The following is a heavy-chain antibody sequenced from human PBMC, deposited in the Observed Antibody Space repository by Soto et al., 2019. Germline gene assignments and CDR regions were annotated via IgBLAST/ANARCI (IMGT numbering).Heavy chain of an antibody. CDR1: GFTFSGYW. Sequence: PGGSLRLSCAGSGFTFSGYWMHWVRQAPGKGLEWLANIKQDGGDKYYVDSVKGRFTISRDNAKNSLYLQMNSLRAEDTAVYYCARGSYGTYFDYWGQGTLVTVSS. V-gene: IGHV3-7*03. J-gene: IGHJ4*02. CDR2: IKQDGGDK. CDR3: ARGSYGTYFDY. D-gene: IGHD5-18*01.